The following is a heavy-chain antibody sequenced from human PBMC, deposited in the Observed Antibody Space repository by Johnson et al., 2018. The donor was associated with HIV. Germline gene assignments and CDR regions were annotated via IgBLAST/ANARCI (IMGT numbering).Heavy chain of an antibody. J-gene: IGHJ3*02. CDR1: GFIFDDYG. CDR2: INWNGGSV. Sequence: VQLVESGGGVVRPGGSLRLSCAASGFIFDDYGMRWVRQPPGKGLEWVSGINWNGGSVGYADSVKGRFIISRDNANNSLYLQMNSLRAEDTAVYYCAKGDINYSSSSTGSFDIWGQGTMVTVSS. V-gene: IGHV3-20*04. CDR3: AKGDINYSSSSTGSFDI. D-gene: IGHD6-6*01.